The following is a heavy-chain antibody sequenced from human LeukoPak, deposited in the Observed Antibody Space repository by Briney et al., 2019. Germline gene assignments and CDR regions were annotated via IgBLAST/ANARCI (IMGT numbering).Heavy chain of an antibody. Sequence: GRSLRLSCAASGFTFSSYAMHWVRQAPGKGLEWVAVISYDGSNKNYADSVKGRFTISRDNSKNTLYLQMNSLRAEDTAVYYCATVTAGWFDPWGQGTLVTVSS. CDR2: ISYDGSNK. CDR3: ATVTAGWFDP. CDR1: GFTFSSYA. D-gene: IGHD4-11*01. J-gene: IGHJ5*02. V-gene: IGHV3-30*04.